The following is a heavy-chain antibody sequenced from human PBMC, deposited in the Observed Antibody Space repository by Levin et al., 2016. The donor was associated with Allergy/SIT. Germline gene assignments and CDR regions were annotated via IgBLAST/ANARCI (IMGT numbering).Heavy chain of an antibody. D-gene: IGHD3-10*01. V-gene: IGHV3-23*01. Sequence: GESLKISCAASGFIFSSYGMSWVRQAPGKGPEWVSIISSGVGENTHYADSVRGRFTISRDNSKNTLYLQMNSLRVEDTAVYYCAKSRHYGWASYYGRASDYGMDVWGQGTTVTVSS. J-gene: IGHJ6*02. CDR3: AKSRHYGWASYYGRASDYGMDV. CDR2: ISSGVGENT. CDR1: GFIFSSYG.